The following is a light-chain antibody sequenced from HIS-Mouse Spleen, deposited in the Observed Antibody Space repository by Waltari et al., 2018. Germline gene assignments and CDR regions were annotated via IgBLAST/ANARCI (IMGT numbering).Light chain of an antibody. J-gene: IGLJ2*01. Sequence: SYELTQPPSVSVSPGQTARIICSGAALPKKYAYSYQQKSGQAPVLVIYEDSKRPSGIPERFSGSSSGTMATLTISGAQVEDEADYYCYSTDSSGNHRVFGGGTKLTVL. V-gene: IGLV3-10*01. CDR1: ALPKKY. CDR3: YSTDSSGNHRV. CDR2: EDS.